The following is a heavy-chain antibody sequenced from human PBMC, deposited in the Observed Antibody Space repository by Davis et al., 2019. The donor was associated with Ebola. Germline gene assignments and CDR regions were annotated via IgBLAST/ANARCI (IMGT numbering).Heavy chain of an antibody. CDR3: ARDLGIRVGVTDEGEDY. J-gene: IGHJ4*02. D-gene: IGHD1-26*01. CDR2: IIPMLGIA. Sequence: SVKVSCKASGGTFSSYAISWVRQAPGQGLEWMGRIIPMLGIANYAQKFQGRVTITADKSTSTAYMELSSLRSDDTAVYYCARDLGIRVGVTDEGEDYWGQGTLVTVSS. V-gene: IGHV1-69*04. CDR1: GGTFSSYA.